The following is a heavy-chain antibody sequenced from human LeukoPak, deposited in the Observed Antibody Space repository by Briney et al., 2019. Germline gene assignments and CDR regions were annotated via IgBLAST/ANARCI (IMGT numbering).Heavy chain of an antibody. D-gene: IGHD4-17*01. CDR2: IYYSGST. CDR3: ARTTVTTWGWFDP. CDR1: GGSISSGSYY. Sequence: PSQTLSLTCTVSGGSISSGSYYWSWIRQPPGKGLEWIGYIYYSGSTNYNPSLKSRVTISVDTSKNQFSLKPSSVSAADTAVYYCARTTVTTWGWFDPWGQGTVATVSS. J-gene: IGHJ5*02. V-gene: IGHV4-61*01.